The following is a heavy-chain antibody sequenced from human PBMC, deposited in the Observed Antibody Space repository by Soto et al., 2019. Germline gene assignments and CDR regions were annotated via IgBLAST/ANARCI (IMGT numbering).Heavy chain of an antibody. CDR3: AKEMIASTVADFFDY. Sequence: EVQLLESGGGLLQPGGSLRLSCTASGFTFSNYAMTWVRQAPGKGLEWVATITGSGGGTYYADSVKGRFTISRDNSKNSLYLQMPTLRADDTDVYYCAKEMIASTVADFFDYWGQGTLVTVSS. CDR1: GFTFSNYA. V-gene: IGHV3-23*01. J-gene: IGHJ4*02. D-gene: IGHD6-19*01. CDR2: ITGSGGGT.